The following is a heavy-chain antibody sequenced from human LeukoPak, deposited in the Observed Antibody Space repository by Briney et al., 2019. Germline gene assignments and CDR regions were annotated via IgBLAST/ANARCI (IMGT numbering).Heavy chain of an antibody. V-gene: IGHV3-48*03. CDR2: ISSGSTI. J-gene: IGHJ5*02. Sequence: GGSLRLSCAASGFTFSSYEMNWVRQAPGKGLEWVSYISSGSTIYDADSVKGRFTISRDNAKNSLYLQMNSLRAEDTALYYCAKALSRNWTIRIWFGPWGQGTLVTVSS. CDR3: AKALSRNWTIRIWFGP. CDR1: GFTFSSYE. D-gene: IGHD1-1*01.